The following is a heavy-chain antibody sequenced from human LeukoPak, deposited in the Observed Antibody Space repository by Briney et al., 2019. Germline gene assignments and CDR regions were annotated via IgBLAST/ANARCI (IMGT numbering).Heavy chain of an antibody. CDR1: GGSISGGGDS. D-gene: IGHD4-17*01. V-gene: IGHV4-30-2*01. Sequence: PSETLSLTCAVSGGSISGGGDSWSSVRQPPGKGLEWIGYIYHSGSNYYNPSLKSRVTISVDRSKNQFSLKLSSVPAADTAVYYCARALLPDGDGGNWFDHWGQGTLVTVSS. J-gene: IGHJ5*02. CDR2: IYHSGSN. CDR3: ARALLPDGDGGNWFDH.